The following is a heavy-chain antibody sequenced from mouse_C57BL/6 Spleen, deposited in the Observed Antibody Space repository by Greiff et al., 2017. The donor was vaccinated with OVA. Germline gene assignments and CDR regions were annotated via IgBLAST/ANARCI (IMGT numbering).Heavy chain of an antibody. J-gene: IGHJ3*01. CDR2: INPNNGGT. Sequence: VQLQQSGPELVKPGASVKISCKASGYTFTDYYMNWVKQSHGKSLEWIGDINPNNGGTSYNQKFKGKATLTVDKSSSTAYMELRSLTSEDSAVYYCARGQLRLQEFAYWGQVTLVTVSA. V-gene: IGHV1-26*01. D-gene: IGHD3-2*02. CDR1: GYTFTDYY. CDR3: ARGQLRLQEFAY.